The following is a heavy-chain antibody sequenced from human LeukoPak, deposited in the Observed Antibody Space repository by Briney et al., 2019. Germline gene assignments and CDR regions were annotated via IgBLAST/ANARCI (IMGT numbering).Heavy chain of an antibody. J-gene: IGHJ5*02. CDR2: IYYSGST. Sequence: PSETLSLTCTVSGGSISSSSYYWGWIRQPPGKGLEWIGSIYYSGSTYYNPSLKSRVTISVDTSKNQLSLKLSSVAAADTAVYYCASPKWELRGFDPWGQGTLVTVSS. D-gene: IGHD1-26*01. V-gene: IGHV4-39*01. CDR1: GGSISSSSYY. CDR3: ASPKWELRGFDP.